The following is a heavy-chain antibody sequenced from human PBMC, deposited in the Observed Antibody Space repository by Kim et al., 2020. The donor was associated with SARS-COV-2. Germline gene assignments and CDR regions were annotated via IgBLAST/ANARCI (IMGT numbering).Heavy chain of an antibody. Sequence: GGSLRLFCAASGFTFSDYYMSWIRQAPGKGLEWVSYISSSSSYTNYADSVKGRFTISRDNAKNSLYLQMNSLRAEDTAVYYCARASRWSYYFDYWGQGTLVTVSS. CDR3: ARASRWSYYFDY. J-gene: IGHJ4*02. CDR1: GFTFSDYY. D-gene: IGHD6-13*01. CDR2: ISSSSSYT. V-gene: IGHV3-11*05.